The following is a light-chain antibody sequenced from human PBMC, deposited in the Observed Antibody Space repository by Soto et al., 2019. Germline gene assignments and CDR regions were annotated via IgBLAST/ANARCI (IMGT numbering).Light chain of an antibody. V-gene: IGKV1-16*01. CDR2: EAS. J-gene: IGKJ4*01. Sequence: DIQMTQSPSSLSASVGDTVTITCRASQGIGNFLDWFQQKPGKAPTSLIYEASSLQGGVPSRFSGSGSGTDFTLTISSLQPEDFATYYCQQYHIYPVTFGGGTKVEFK. CDR1: QGIGNF. CDR3: QQYHIYPVT.